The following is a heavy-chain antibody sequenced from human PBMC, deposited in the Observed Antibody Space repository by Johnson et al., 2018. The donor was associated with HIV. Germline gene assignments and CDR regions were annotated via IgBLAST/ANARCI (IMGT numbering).Heavy chain of an antibody. V-gene: IGHV3-15*01. J-gene: IGHJ3*01. CDR2: FKGKTDGWTT. CDR1: GFTFTNAW. D-gene: IGHD4-11*01. Sequence: EVQLVESGGDLVKPGGSLRLSCTVSGFTFTNAWMSWVRQAPGKGLEWVGRFKGKTDGWTTDFAAPVKGRFTISRDNSKNTLYLQMNSLRAEDTAVYYCAKDSVTTVYGDWGQGTMVTVSS. CDR3: AKDSVTTVYGD.